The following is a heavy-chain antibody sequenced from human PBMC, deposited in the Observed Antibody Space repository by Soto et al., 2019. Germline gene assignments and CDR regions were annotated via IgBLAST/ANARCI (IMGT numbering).Heavy chain of an antibody. J-gene: IGHJ4*02. CDR3: AKSGQWELGY. CDR1: GFTFSSYA. V-gene: IGHV3-30*18. Sequence: QVQLVESGGGVVQPGRSLRLSCAASGFTFSSYAMHWVRQAPGKGLEWVAVISYDGSNKYYADSVKGRFTISRDNSKNTLYLQMNSLRAEDTAVYYCAKSGQWELGYWGQGTLVTVSS. D-gene: IGHD1-26*01. CDR2: ISYDGSNK.